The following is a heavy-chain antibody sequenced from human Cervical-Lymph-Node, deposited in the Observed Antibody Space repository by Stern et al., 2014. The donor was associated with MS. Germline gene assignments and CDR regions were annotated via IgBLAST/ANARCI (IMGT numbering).Heavy chain of an antibody. CDR2: IYPGNSDP. CDR3: ARHSVSSVGGMDV. CDR1: GYSFTTYW. V-gene: IGHV5-51*01. J-gene: IGHJ6*02. D-gene: IGHD3-16*02. Sequence: EVQLVQSGAEMKKPGESLKISCKGYGYSFTTYWIGWVRQMPGKGLEWMGMIYPGNSDPRYSPAFQGQVTISADKSISTAYLQWNSLKASDTAMYYCARHSVSSVGGMDVWGQGTTVTVSS.